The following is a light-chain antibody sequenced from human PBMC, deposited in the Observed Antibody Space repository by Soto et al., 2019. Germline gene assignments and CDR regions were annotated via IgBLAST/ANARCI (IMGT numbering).Light chain of an antibody. CDR1: SGHSSYA. Sequence: QLVLTQSPSASASLGASVKLTCTLSSGHSSYAIAWHQQQPEKGPRYLMKLNSDGSLSKGDGIPDRFSGSSSGAERYLTISSLQSEDEADYYCQTWGTGILVFGTGTKLTVL. CDR2: LNSDGSL. V-gene: IGLV4-69*01. J-gene: IGLJ1*01. CDR3: QTWGTGILV.